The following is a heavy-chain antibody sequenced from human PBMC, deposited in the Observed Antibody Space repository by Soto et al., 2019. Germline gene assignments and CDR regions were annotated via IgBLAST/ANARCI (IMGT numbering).Heavy chain of an antibody. CDR2: ISGSSGYT. Sequence: QVQLVESGGGLVKPGGSLRLSCAASGFSFSDSYMSWARQAPGKGLERVAYISGSSGYTGYADSVKGRFTISRDNAKNSLYLQMNSLRVEDTAVYYCARDRGGYGPPDVWGQGTTVTVSS. CDR1: GFSFSDSY. V-gene: IGHV3-11*06. J-gene: IGHJ6*02. CDR3: ARDRGGYGPPDV. D-gene: IGHD3-10*01.